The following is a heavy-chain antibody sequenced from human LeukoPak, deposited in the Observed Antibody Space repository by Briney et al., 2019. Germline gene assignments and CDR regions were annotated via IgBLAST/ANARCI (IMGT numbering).Heavy chain of an antibody. J-gene: IGHJ3*02. CDR3: ARGRRDLPAARGTDAFDI. D-gene: IGHD2-2*01. V-gene: IGHV4-34*01. Sequence: PSETLSLTCAVYGGSFSGYYWSWIRQPPGKGLEWIGEINHSGSTNYNPSLKSRVTISVDTSKNQFSLKLSSVTAADSAVYYCARGRRDLPAARGTDAFDIWGQGTMVTVSS. CDR2: INHSGST. CDR1: GGSFSGYY.